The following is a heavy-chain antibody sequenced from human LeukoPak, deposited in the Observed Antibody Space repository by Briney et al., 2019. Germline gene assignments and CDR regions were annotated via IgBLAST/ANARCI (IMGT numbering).Heavy chain of an antibody. CDR3: AREPNWGSWLFDS. V-gene: IGHV3-64*01. CDR1: GFTFSTFA. J-gene: IGHJ4*02. CDR2: ISSNGEST. Sequence: PGGSLRPSCAAAGFTFSTFAIHCVRQAPGKGLEYVSAISSNGESTYYANSVKGRFTISRDKSKNTLYLQMGSLRAEDMAVYYCAREPNWGSWLFDSWGQGTLVTVSS. D-gene: IGHD7-27*01.